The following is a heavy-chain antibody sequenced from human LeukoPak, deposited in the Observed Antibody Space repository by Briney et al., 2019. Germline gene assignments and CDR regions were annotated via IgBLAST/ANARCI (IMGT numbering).Heavy chain of an antibody. J-gene: IGHJ4*02. V-gene: IGHV3-72*01. CDR3: ARRAYDSRWDCDY. CDR1: GFTFSDHY. CDR2: IRNKVNSYTT. D-gene: IGHD3-22*01. Sequence: GGSLRLSCATSGFTFSDHYMDWVRQAPGKGLEWVGRIRNKVNSYTTEYAASVKGRFTISRDDSKNSLYLQMNSLMTEDTAVYYCARRAYDSRWDCDYWGQGTLVTVSS.